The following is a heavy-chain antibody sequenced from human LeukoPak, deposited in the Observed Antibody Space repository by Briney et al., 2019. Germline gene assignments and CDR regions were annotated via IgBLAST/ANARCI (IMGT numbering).Heavy chain of an antibody. J-gene: IGHJ4*02. V-gene: IGHV3-11*05. Sequence: PGGSLRLSCAASGFTFSDYYMSWIRQAPGKGLEWVSYISSSSSYTNYANSVKGRFTISRDKAKNSLYLQMNGLRAEDTAVYYCARVGPRYYFDYWGQGTLVTVSS. CDR2: ISSSSSYT. CDR3: ARVGPRYYFDY. CDR1: GFTFSDYY.